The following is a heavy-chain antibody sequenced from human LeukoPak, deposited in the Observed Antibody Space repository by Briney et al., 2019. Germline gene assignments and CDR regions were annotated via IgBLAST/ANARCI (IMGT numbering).Heavy chain of an antibody. D-gene: IGHD4-17*01. CDR1: GFTFSSYS. V-gene: IGHV3-21*01. J-gene: IGHJ6*04. CDR3: ARGMGDYVCYYYGMDV. Sequence: GGSLRLSCAASGFTFSSYSMNWVRQAPGKGLEWVSSISSSSSYIYYADSVKGRFTISRDNAKNSLYLQMNSLRAEDTAVYYCARGMGDYVCYYYGMDVWGKGTTVTVSS. CDR2: ISSSSSYI.